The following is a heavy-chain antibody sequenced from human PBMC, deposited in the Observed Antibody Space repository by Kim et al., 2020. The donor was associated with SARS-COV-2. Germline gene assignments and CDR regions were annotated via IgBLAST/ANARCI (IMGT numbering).Heavy chain of an antibody. D-gene: IGHD4-17*01. Sequence: SETLSLTCTVSAGSISSYYWTWIRQTPGKRLEWIGYIYYSGNTNYNPSLKSRLTISVDTSKNQFSLTLRSVTAADTAVYYCVRYGQMARRNWFDPWGQGTLVTVSS. CDR1: AGSISSYY. CDR2: IYYSGNT. V-gene: IGHV4-59*13. CDR3: VRYGQMARRNWFDP. J-gene: IGHJ5*02.